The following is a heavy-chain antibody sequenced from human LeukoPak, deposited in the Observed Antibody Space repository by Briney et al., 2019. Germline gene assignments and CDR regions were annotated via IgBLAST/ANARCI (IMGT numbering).Heavy chain of an antibody. CDR1: GFTFSSYS. J-gene: IGHJ6*02. CDR2: ISSSSSYI. V-gene: IGHV3-21*01. D-gene: IGHD2-2*01. Sequence: PGGSLRLSCAASGFTFSSYSMNWVRQAPGKGLEWVSSISSSSSYIYYADSVKGRFTISRDNAKNSLYLQMNSLRAEDTAVYYCARGIVVLPASDVWGQGTTVTVSS. CDR3: ARGIVVLPASDV.